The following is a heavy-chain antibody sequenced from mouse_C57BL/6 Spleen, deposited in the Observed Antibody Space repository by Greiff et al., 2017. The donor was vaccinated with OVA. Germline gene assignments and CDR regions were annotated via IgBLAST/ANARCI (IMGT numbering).Heavy chain of an antibody. V-gene: IGHV1-61*01. CDR1: GYTFTSYW. Sequence: QVQLQQSGAELVRPGSSVKLSCKASGYTFTSYWMDWVKQRPGQGLEWIGNIYPSDSETHYNQKFKDKATLTVDKSSSPAFMQLSTLTSEASAVYFCSRSNDPDAMDYWGQGTSVTVSS. CDR3: SRSNDPDAMDY. CDR2: IYPSDSET. J-gene: IGHJ4*01. D-gene: IGHD2-3*01.